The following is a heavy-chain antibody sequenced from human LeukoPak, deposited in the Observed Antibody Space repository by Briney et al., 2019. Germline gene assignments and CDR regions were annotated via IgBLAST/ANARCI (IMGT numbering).Heavy chain of an antibody. V-gene: IGHV1-8*02. J-gene: IGHJ6*02. CDR2: MNPNSGNT. D-gene: IGHD3-9*01. Sequence: ASVKVSCKASGYTFTGYYMHWVRQATGQGLEWMGWMNPNSGNTGYAQKFQGRVTMNRNTSVSTAYMELSSLRFEDTAVYYCARRYFDWLSPYYYYGMDVWGQGTTVTVSS. CDR1: GYTFTGYY. CDR3: ARRYFDWLSPYYYYGMDV.